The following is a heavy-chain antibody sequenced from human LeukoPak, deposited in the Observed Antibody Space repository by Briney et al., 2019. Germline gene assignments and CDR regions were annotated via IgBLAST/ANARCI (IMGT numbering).Heavy chain of an antibody. CDR2: ISGSGGST. J-gene: IGHJ6*03. V-gene: IGHV3-23*01. Sequence: GGSLRLSCAASGFTFSSYAMSWVRQAPGKGLEWVSAISGSGGSTYYADFVKGRFTISRDNSKNTLYLQMNSLRAEDTAVYYCAKLVVSGYCSSTSCYTDYYYYMDVWGKGTTVTVSS. D-gene: IGHD2-2*02. CDR1: GFTFSSYA. CDR3: AKLVVSGYCSSTSCYTDYYYYMDV.